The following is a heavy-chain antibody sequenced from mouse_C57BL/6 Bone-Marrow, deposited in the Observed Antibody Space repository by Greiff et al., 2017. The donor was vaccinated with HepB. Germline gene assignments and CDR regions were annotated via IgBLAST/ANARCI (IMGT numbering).Heavy chain of an antibody. V-gene: IGHV3-6*01. D-gene: IGHD2-12*01. Sequence: EVQLKESGPSLVKPSQSLSLTCSVTGYSITSGYYWNWIRQFPGNKLEWMGYISYDGSNNSNPSLKNRISITRDTSKNQFFLKLNSVTTEDTATYYCASLRRASYYAMDYWGQGTSVTVSS. CDR2: ISYDGSN. CDR1: GYSITSGYY. CDR3: ASLRRASYYAMDY. J-gene: IGHJ4*01.